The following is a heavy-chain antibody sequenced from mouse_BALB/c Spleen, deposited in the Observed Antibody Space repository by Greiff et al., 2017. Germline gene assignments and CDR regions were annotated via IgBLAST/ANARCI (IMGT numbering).Heavy chain of an antibody. D-gene: IGHD1-1*01. CDR1: GFTFSSYA. Sequence: EVNLVESGGGLVKPGGSLKLSCAASGFTFSSYAMSWVRQTPEKRLEWVASISSGGSTYYPDSVKGRFTISRDNARNILYLQMSSLRSEDTAMYYCARTGNYVDYFDYWGQGTTLTVSS. CDR3: ARTGNYVDYFDY. CDR2: ISSGGST. J-gene: IGHJ2*01. V-gene: IGHV5-6-5*01.